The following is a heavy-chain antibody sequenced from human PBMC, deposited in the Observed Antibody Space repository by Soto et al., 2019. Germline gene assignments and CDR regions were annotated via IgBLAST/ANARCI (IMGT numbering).Heavy chain of an antibody. CDR2: IHRNDDK. CDR1: GFSLSAYGVR. V-gene: IGHV2-5*01. D-gene: IGHD3-22*01. CDR3: GHSEDSGGLLTS. J-gene: IGHJ5*02. Sequence: SGPTLVNPTQTLTLTWSFSGFSLSAYGVRVIWFRQPPGETLEWLALIHRNDDKRYSPYLKSRLTTTKDTSKNQVVLTLTNLDALDTGTFFCGHSEDSGGLLTSWGQGILVTVSS.